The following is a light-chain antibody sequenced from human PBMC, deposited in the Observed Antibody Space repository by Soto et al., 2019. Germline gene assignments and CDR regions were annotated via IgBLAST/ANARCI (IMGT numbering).Light chain of an antibody. CDR1: SSDIGTYNY. V-gene: IGLV2-14*01. J-gene: IGLJ2*01. Sequence: QSVLTQPASVSGSPGQSITISCTGTSSDIGTYNYVSWYQQHPGKVPKLMIYEVSNRPSGVSHRFSGSKSGNTASLTISGLQAEDEADYYCSSYTSSSTFVLFGGGTKVTVL. CDR3: SSYTSSSTFVL. CDR2: EVS.